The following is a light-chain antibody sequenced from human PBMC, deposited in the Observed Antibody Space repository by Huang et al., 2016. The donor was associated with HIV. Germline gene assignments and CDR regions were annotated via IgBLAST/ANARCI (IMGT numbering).Light chain of an antibody. J-gene: IGKJ4*01. CDR1: QTVLYSSDNKNY. Sequence: DIVMTQSPDSLAVSLGERATINCKSSQTVLYSSDNKNYLAWYQQKPGQPPKMLIYWASTRESVVPDRFSGGGSGTDFTLTINSLQSEDVAVYYCQQYYSTPRLTFGGGTKVEIK. CDR2: WAS. CDR3: QQYYSTPRLT. V-gene: IGKV4-1*01.